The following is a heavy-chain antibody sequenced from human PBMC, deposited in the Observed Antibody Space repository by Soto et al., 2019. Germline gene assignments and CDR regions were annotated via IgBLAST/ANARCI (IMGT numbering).Heavy chain of an antibody. Sequence: HVQLVQSGAEVKKPGSSVKVSCQASGDTFSTHTITWVRQAPGQGLEWVGRIIPMMGITDYAQKFQGRVTITAHKNTSTAYMELRSLRSEDTALYYCARDQYCSSSTCFRSADIWGTGTTVTVSS. CDR2: IIPMMGIT. V-gene: IGHV1-69*08. CDR3: ARDQYCSSSTCFRSADI. CDR1: GDTFSTHT. D-gene: IGHD2-2*01. J-gene: IGHJ6*03.